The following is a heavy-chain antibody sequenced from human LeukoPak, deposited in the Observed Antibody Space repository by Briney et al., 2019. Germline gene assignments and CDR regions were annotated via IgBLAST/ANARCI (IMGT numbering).Heavy chain of an antibody. V-gene: IGHV4-4*07. CDR3: AREGNFASYDLLTGIMDV. CDR1: GGSISSYY. CDR2: IYTSGST. D-gene: IGHD3-9*01. J-gene: IGHJ6*03. Sequence: PSETLSLTCTVSGGSISSYYWSWIRQPAGKGLEWIGRIYTSGSTNYNPSLKSRVTMSVDTSKNQFSLKMSSVTAADTAVYYCAREGNFASYDLLTGIMDVWGKGTTVTISS.